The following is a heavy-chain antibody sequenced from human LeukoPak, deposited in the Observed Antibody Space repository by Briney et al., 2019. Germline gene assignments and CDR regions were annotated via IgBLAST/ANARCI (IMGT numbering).Heavy chain of an antibody. D-gene: IGHD1-26*01. V-gene: IGHV3-23*01. Sequence: GGSLRLSCAASGFSFSSYSMNWVRQAPGKGLEWVSTINGAGIDTYYADSVKGRFTISRDNSKNTLYLQMNSLRAEDTAVCYCAKRGGSGSLNNYFYGMDVWGQGTTVTV. J-gene: IGHJ6*02. CDR3: AKRGGSGSLNNYFYGMDV. CDR2: INGAGIDT. CDR1: GFSFSSYS.